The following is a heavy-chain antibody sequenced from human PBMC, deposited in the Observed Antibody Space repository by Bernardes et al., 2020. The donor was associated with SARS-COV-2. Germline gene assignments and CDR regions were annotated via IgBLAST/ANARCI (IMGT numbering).Heavy chain of an antibody. V-gene: IGHV3-30-3*01. Sequence: GGSLRLFCAASGFTFSSYAMHWVRQAPGKGLEWVAVISYDGSNKYYADSVKGRFTISRDNSKNTLYLQMNSLRAEDTAVYYCARVLKRVRGGSLYYYYGMDGWGQGTTVTVSS. CDR1: GFTFSSYA. CDR3: ARVLKRVRGGSLYYYYGMDG. J-gene: IGHJ6*02. D-gene: IGHD3-10*01. CDR2: ISYDGSNK.